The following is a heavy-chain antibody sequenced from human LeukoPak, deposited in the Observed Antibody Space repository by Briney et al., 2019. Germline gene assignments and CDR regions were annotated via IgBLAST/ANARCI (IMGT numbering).Heavy chain of an antibody. CDR3: ARGAYCGGDCYPPFDY. D-gene: IGHD2-21*02. J-gene: IGHJ4*02. CDR1: GYSFTSYW. Sequence: GETLKISCKGSGYSFTSYWIGWVRQLPGKGLEWMGIIYPGDSDTRYSPSFQGQVTISADKSISTAYLQWSSLEASDTAMYYCARGAYCGGDCYPPFDYWGQGTLVTVSS. CDR2: IYPGDSDT. V-gene: IGHV5-51*01.